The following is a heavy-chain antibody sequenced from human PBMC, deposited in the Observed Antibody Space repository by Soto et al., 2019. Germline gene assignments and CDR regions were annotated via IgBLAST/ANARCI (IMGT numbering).Heavy chain of an antibody. CDR2: ISYDGGYE. V-gene: IGHV3-30*18. CDR1: RFAFSSYA. CDR3: AKGTTVTPWRYLDL. D-gene: IGHD4-17*01. J-gene: IGHJ2*01. Sequence: QEQLVESGGGVVQPGKSLRLSCTASRFAFSSYAMHWVRQAPGKGLEWVAVISYDGGYENYADSVKGRFTVSRDNSKNTLWLQMNSLRAEDTALYYWAKGTTVTPWRYLDLWGQGTLVTVSS.